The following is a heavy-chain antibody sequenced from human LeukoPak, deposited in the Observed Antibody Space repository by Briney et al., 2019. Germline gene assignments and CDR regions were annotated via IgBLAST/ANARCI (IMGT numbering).Heavy chain of an antibody. CDR3: ARVHSWSGPDY. D-gene: IGHD3-3*02. CDR1: GYSISTGYC. J-gene: IGHJ4*02. Sequence: SETLSLTCTVSGYSISTGYCWGWIRQPPGKGLEWIGSIYHSGSTYYNPSLKSRVTISVDTSKNQFSLKLRSVTAADTAVYYCARVHSWSGPDYWGQGTLVTVSS. V-gene: IGHV4-38-2*02. CDR2: IYHSGST.